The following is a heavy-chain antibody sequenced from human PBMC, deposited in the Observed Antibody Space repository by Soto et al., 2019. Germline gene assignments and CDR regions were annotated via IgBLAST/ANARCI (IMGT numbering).Heavy chain of an antibody. J-gene: IGHJ6*02. V-gene: IGHV3-30-3*01. CDR1: GFTFSIYA. CDR2: ISYDGSNK. Sequence: GGSLRLSCAASGFTFSIYAMHWVRQAPCKGLEWVAVISYDGSNKYYANSVKGRFTISRDNSKNTLYLQMNSLRAEDTAVYYCAGSCSSTSCYNHYYYGMDVWGQGTTVTVSS. CDR3: AGSCSSTSCYNHYYYGMDV. D-gene: IGHD2-2*02.